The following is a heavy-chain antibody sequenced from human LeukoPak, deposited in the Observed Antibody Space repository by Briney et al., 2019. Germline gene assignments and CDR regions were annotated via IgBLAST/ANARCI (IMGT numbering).Heavy chain of an antibody. CDR2: IIPIFGTA. CDR1: GGTFSSYA. CDR3: AGGGATTRFAFDI. J-gene: IGHJ3*02. Sequence: SVKVSCKASGGTFSSYAISWVRQAPGQGLEWMGGIIPIFGTANYAQKFQGRVTITTDESTSTAYMELSSLRSEDTAVYYCAGGGATTRFAFDIWGQGTIVTVSS. V-gene: IGHV1-69*05. D-gene: IGHD1-26*01.